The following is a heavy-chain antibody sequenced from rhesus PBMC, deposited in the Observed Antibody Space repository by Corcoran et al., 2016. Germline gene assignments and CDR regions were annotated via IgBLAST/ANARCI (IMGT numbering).Heavy chain of an antibody. Sequence: QVQLQESGPGLEKPSETLALTCAGAGGPGSSSNWGSWIGQPPGKGLEWIGDLRGSGGSADDHPSLTSRVTVSTVTSETQCSLKLTSVTAADTAVYYCARDRGSFVDFDYWGQCVLVTVSS. D-gene: IGHD3-3*01. CDR1: GGPGSSSNW. CDR3: ARDRGSFVDFDY. J-gene: IGHJ4*01. CDR2: LRGSGGSA. V-gene: IGHV4-65*01.